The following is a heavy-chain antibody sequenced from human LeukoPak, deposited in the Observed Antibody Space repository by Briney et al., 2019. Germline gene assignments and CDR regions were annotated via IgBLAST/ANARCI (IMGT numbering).Heavy chain of an antibody. Sequence: PGGSLRLSCAAPGFTFSSYWMSWVRQAPGKGLEWVANIKQDGSEKYYVDSVKGRFTISRDNAKNSLYLQMNSLRAEDTAVCYCARDMVGGWYRVFDYWGQGTLVTVSS. J-gene: IGHJ4*02. CDR1: GFTFSSYW. D-gene: IGHD6-19*01. V-gene: IGHV3-7*01. CDR3: ARDMVGGWYRVFDY. CDR2: IKQDGSEK.